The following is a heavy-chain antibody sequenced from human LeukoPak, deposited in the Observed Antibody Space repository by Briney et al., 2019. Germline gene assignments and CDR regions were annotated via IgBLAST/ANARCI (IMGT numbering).Heavy chain of an antibody. J-gene: IGHJ6*03. D-gene: IGHD5/OR15-5a*01. CDR1: GFTLDGYG. V-gene: IGHV3-20*04. Sequence: GGSLRLSCAASGFTLDGYGMNWVRQAPGKGLEWVSGINWNGGSTGYADSVKGRFTISRDNAKNSLYLQMNSLRAEDTALYYCARVYELREEDYYYYYMDVWGKGTTVTVSS. CDR3: ARVYELREEDYYYYYMDV. CDR2: INWNGGST.